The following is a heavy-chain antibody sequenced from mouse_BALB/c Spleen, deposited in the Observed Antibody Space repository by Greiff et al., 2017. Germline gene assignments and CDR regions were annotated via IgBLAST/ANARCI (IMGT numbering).Heavy chain of an antibody. CDR1: GFNIKDTY. CDR2: IDPANGNT. V-gene: IGHV14-3*02. D-gene: IGHD1-2*01. Sequence: VQLKESGAELVKPGASVKLSCTASGFNIKDTYMHWVKQRPEQGLEWIGRIDPANGNTKYDPKFQGKATITADTSSNTAYLQLSSLTSEDTAVYYCASIITTATFAYWGQGTLVTVSA. CDR3: ASIITTATFAY. J-gene: IGHJ3*01.